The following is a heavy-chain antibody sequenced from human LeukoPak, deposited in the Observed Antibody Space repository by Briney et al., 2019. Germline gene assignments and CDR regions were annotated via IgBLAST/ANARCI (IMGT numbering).Heavy chain of an antibody. CDR1: GFTFSSYA. CDR2: ISGSGGST. CDR3: AKDPYYDFWSGYRVDNWFDH. D-gene: IGHD3-3*01. Sequence: GGSLRLSCAASGFTFSSYAMSWVRQAPGKGLEWVSAISGSGGSTYYADSVKGRFTISRDNSKNTLYLQMNSLRAEDTAVYYCAKDPYYDFWSGYRVDNWFDHWGQGTLVTVSS. J-gene: IGHJ5*02. V-gene: IGHV3-23*01.